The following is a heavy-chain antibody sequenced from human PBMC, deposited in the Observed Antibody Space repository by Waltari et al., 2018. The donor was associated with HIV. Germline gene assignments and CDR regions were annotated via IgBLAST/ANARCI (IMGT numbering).Heavy chain of an antibody. Sequence: DPRLVKPSETLSLICSVSGVSITSNVHYWGWIRQPPGKGLDGIGSISDSGSPSYRPSLEIRVIISLDTSKNQFSLNLNAMTAADTAIYYCARGAYSASYVPHFFDYWGHGTLVTVSS. J-gene: IGHJ4*03. V-gene: IGHV4-39*07. CDR2: ISDSGSP. CDR1: GVSITSNVHY. D-gene: IGHD1-26*01. CDR3: ARGAYSASYVPHFFDY.